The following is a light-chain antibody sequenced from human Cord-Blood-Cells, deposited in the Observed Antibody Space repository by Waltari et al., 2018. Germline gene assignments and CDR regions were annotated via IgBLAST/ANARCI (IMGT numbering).Light chain of an antibody. V-gene: IGLV3-1*01. Sequence: SYELTQPPSVSVSPGQTASITCSGAKLGDEHACWYQQKPGQSPVLVIYQDSKRPSGIPERFSGSNSGNTATLTISGTQAMDEADYYCQAWDSSTAWVFGGGTKLTVL. CDR2: QDS. CDR1: KLGDEH. J-gene: IGLJ3*02. CDR3: QAWDSSTAWV.